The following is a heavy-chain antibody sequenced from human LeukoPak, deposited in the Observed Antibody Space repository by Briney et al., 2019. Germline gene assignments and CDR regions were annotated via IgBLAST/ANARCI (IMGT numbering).Heavy chain of an antibody. D-gene: IGHD6-13*01. J-gene: IGHJ4*02. Sequence: GASLKVSCKASGYPFATYGITWVRQAPGQGLEWMGWISGYNGNTNYAQMLQGRVTMTTDTSTNTAYMELRSLRSDDSAVYYCARAYSSSSTHFDYWGQGTLVTVSS. CDR2: ISGYNGNT. V-gene: IGHV1-18*01. CDR1: GYPFATYG. CDR3: ARAYSSSSTHFDY.